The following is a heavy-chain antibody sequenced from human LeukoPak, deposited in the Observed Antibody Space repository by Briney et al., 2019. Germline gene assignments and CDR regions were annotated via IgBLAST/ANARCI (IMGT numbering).Heavy chain of an antibody. Sequence: ASVKDSCKASGYTFTSYYMHWVRQAPGQGLEWMGIINPSGGSTSYAQKFQGRVTMTRDTSTSTVYMELSSLRSEDTAVYYCARDAEYYYDSSGYRGVLPHYWGQGTLVTVSS. J-gene: IGHJ4*02. D-gene: IGHD3-22*01. V-gene: IGHV1-46*01. CDR2: INPSGGST. CDR3: ARDAEYYYDSSGYRGVLPHY. CDR1: GYTFTSYY.